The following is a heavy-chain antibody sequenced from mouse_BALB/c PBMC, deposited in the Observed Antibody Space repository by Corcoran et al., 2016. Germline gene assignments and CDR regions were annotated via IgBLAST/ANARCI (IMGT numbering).Heavy chain of an antibody. D-gene: IGHD2-4*01. CDR2: INTYTGEP. J-gene: IGHJ4*01. V-gene: IGHV9-3-1*01. CDR1: GYTFTHYG. Sequence: QIQLVQSGPELKKPGETVKISCKASGYTFTHYGMNWVNQAPGKGLKWMGWINTYTGEPTYADDFKGRFAFSLETSASTAYLQINNLKNEDTATYFCARRASIRLRRYYAMDYWGQGTSVTVSS. CDR3: ARRASIRLRRYYAMDY.